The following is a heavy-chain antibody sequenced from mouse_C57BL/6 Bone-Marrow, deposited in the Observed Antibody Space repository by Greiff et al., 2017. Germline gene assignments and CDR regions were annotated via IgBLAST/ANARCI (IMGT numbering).Heavy chain of an antibody. CDR2: IHPDSGST. CDR3: ARYVCFGFAY. Sequence: VQLQQSGAELVKPGASVKLSCKASGYTFTSYWMHWVKQRPGQGLEWIGMIHPDSGSTNYNEKFKGKATLTVDKSSSTAYMQLSSLTSEDSAVYYSARYVCFGFAYWGQGTLVTVSA. J-gene: IGHJ3*01. CDR1: GYTFTSYW. V-gene: IGHV1-64*01. D-gene: IGHD2-10*02.